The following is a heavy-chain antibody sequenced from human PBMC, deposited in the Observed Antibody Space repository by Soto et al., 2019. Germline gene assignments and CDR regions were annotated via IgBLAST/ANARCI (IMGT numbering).Heavy chain of an antibody. CDR3: AHRYDYWSGYSFDY. Sequence: QITLKESGLTLVKPTQTLTLTCTFSGFSLTTNDVSVGWIRQPPGKALEWVGLIYWDDGKRYNPSLKNRVTITKGTSKNQVVLTMTNMDPVDTATYYCAHRYDYWSGYSFDYWGQGTPVIVSS. J-gene: IGHJ4*02. V-gene: IGHV2-5*02. CDR2: IYWDDGK. CDR1: GFSLTTNDVS. D-gene: IGHD3-3*01.